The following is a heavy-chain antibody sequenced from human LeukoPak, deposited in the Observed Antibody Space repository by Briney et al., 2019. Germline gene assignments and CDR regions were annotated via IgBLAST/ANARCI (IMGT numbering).Heavy chain of an antibody. CDR2: INPNSGET. CDR3: ARDRDYSNTERGFDY. V-gene: IGHV1-2*02. CDR1: GYTFTDYY. J-gene: IGHJ4*02. Sequence: ASVKVSCKTSGYTFTDYYIHWVRQAPGQGLEWMGWINPNSGETNSAQKFQGRVTMTGDTSISTAYMELRRVTSDDTAVYYCARDRDYSNTERGFDYWGQGTMVTVSS. D-gene: IGHD4-11*01.